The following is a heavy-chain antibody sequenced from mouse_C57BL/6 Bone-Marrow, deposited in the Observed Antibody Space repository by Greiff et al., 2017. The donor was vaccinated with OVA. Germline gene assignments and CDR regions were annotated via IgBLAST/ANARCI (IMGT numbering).Heavy chain of an antibody. CDR3: ARGYRGDY. CDR2: ISYDGSN. V-gene: IGHV3-6*01. CDR1: GYSITSGYY. J-gene: IGHJ4*01. Sequence: EVKLQESGPGLVKPSQSLSLTCSVTGYSITSGYYWNWIRQFPGNKLEWMGYISYDGSNNYNPSLKNRISITRDTSKNQFFLKLNSVTTEDTATYYCARGYRGDYWGQGTSVTVSS. D-gene: IGHD2-14*01.